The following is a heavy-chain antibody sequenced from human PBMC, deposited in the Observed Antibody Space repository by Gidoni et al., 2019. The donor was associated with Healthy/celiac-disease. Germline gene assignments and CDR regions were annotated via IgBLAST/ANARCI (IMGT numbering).Heavy chain of an antibody. J-gene: IGHJ4*02. Sequence: QVQLQESGPGLVKPSETLSLTCTVSGGSISSYYWSWIRQPPGKGLEWIGYIYYSGSTNYNPSLKSRVTISVDTSKNQFSLKLSSVTAADTAVYYCARLAVAATIYFDYWGQGTLVTVSS. D-gene: IGHD6-19*01. V-gene: IGHV4-59*08. CDR2: IYYSGST. CDR3: ARLAVAATIYFDY. CDR1: GGSISSYY.